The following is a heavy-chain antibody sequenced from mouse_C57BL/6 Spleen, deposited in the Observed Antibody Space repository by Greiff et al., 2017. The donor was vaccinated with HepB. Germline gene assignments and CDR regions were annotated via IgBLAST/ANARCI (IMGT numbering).Heavy chain of an antibody. D-gene: IGHD2-3*01. CDR2: INPNNGGT. J-gene: IGHJ3*01. V-gene: IGHV1-26*01. Sequence: EVQLQQSGPELVKPGASVKISCKASGYTFTDYYMNWVKQSHGKSLEWIGDINPNNGGTSYNQKFKGKATLTVDKSSSTAYMELRSLTSEDSAVYYCARGLYDGYYVPFAYWGQGTLVTVYA. CDR3: ARGLYDGYYVPFAY. CDR1: GYTFTDYY.